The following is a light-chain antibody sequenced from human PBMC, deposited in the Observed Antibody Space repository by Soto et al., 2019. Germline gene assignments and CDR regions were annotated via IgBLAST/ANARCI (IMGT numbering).Light chain of an antibody. CDR1: QSVFSRFRNKNY. CDR2: WAS. J-gene: IGKJ1*01. V-gene: IGKV4-1*01. Sequence: DIVMTQSPDSLTLSLGERATINCKSSQSVFSRFRNKNYLGWFQQKPGQTPRLLIYWASTRESGVSDRFSGSGSGTDFTLPIDSLQAEDVAVYYCQQYYSTPPWTFGQGTKVEV. CDR3: QQYYSTPPWT.